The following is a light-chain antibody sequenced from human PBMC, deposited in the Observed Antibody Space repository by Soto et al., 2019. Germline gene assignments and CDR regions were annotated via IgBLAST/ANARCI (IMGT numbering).Light chain of an antibody. J-gene: IGKJ2*03. CDR1: HDISDY. Sequence: DLRMTQSPSSLSASVGDRVTLTCQASHDISDYLSWFQQKPGRAPKLLIYGVSNLEARVPSRFSGGGSGTDFTFTISSRQPEDIATYYCQQYHSLPYSFGQGTKLEIK. CDR2: GVS. V-gene: IGKV1-33*01. CDR3: QQYHSLPYS.